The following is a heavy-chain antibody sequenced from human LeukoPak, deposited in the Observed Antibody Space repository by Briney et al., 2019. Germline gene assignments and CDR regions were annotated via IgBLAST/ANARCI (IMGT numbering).Heavy chain of an antibody. CDR3: ARLGYCSSTSCEGVYYYGMDV. J-gene: IGHJ6*02. D-gene: IGHD2-2*01. CDR2: INHSGST. CDR1: GGSFSGYY. Sequence: PSETLSLTCAVYGGSFSGYYWSWIRQPPAKGLEWIGEINHSGSTNYNPSLKSRVTISVDTSKNQFSLKLSSVTAADTAVYYCARLGYCSSTSCEGVYYYGMDVWGQGTTVTVSS. V-gene: IGHV4-34*01.